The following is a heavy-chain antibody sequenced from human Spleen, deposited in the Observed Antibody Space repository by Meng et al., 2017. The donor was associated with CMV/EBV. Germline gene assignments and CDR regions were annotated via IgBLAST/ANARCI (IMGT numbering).Heavy chain of an antibody. V-gene: IGHV3-30*04. Sequence: GESLKISCAASGFTFTSYNMHWVRQDPGKGLEWVAVVSYGEINKYYADSVKGRFTISRDNSRVYLQMNGLRVDDTAVYYCARDSSTSLNYHYGMDVWGQGTTVTGLL. D-gene: IGHD2-2*01. J-gene: IGHJ6*02. CDR2: VSYGEINK. CDR3: ARDSSTSLNYHYGMDV. CDR1: GFTFTSYN.